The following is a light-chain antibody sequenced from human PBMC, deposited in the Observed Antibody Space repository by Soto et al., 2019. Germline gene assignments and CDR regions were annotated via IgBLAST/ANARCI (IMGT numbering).Light chain of an antibody. CDR2: AAV. CDR3: QQTYSSPQWT. V-gene: IGKV1-39*01. J-gene: IGKJ1*01. CDR1: QSTSSY. Sequence: IHMTPSPSTLSASLGDSFTINFRSSQSTSSYLAWYQQKPGKPPKLLIYAAVSLQSGIPSRFSAYGSGTDFTLTISSLQPEDFATYYCQQTYSSPQWTFGQGTKVDIK.